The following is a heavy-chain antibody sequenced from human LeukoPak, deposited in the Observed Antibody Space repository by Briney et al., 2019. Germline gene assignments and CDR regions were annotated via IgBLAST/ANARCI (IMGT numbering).Heavy chain of an antibody. D-gene: IGHD6-13*01. CDR1: GGSFSGYY. J-gene: IGHJ4*02. V-gene: IGHV4-4*07. CDR2: IYTSGST. Sequence: PSETLSLTCAVYGGSFSGYYWSWIRQPAGKGLEWIGRIYTSGSTNYNPSLKSRVTMSVDTSKNQFSLKLSSVTAADTAVYYCARENIAAAGIFDYWGQGTLVTVSS. CDR3: ARENIAAAGIFDY.